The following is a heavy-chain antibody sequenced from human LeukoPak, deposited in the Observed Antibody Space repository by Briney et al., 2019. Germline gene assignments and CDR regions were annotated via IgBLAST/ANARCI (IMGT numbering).Heavy chain of an antibody. CDR2: ISYDGSNK. Sequence: QPGGSLRLSCAASGFTFSSYGMHWVRQAPGKGLEWVAVISYDGSNKYYADPVKGRFTISRDNSKNTLYLQMDSLRVEDTAVYYCAKDVRALNNYGSGSSGFYWGQGTLVTVSS. D-gene: IGHD3-10*01. J-gene: IGHJ4*02. CDR1: GFTFSSYG. CDR3: AKDVRALNNYGSGSSGFY. V-gene: IGHV3-30*18.